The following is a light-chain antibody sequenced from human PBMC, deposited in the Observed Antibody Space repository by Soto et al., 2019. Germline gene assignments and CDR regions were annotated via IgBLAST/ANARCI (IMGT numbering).Light chain of an antibody. CDR3: SSFASSNTGV. CDR1: SSDVGAYNY. CDR2: EVT. J-gene: IGLJ3*02. Sequence: QSALTQPPSASGSPGPSVTISCTGTSSDVGAYNYVSWYQQHAGKAPKLVIYEVTKRPSGVPDRFSGSKSANTASLTVSGRQAEDEADYYCSSFASSNTGVFGGGTKLTVL. V-gene: IGLV2-8*01.